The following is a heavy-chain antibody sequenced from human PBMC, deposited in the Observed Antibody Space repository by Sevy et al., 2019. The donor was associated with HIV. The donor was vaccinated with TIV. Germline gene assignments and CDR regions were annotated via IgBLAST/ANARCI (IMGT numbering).Heavy chain of an antibody. CDR2: MFYRGST. V-gene: IGHV4-61*01. D-gene: IGHD4-4*01. CDR3: ARLSAVSRSYNFDY. Sequence: SETLSLTCTVSGDSVSSDNYCWSWIRQPPGKGLEWIGYMFYRGSTNYNPSLKSRVTISVDTSKNQFSLKLNSVTAADTAVYYCARLSAVSRSYNFDYWGQGTLVTVSS. J-gene: IGHJ4*02. CDR1: GDSVSSDNYC.